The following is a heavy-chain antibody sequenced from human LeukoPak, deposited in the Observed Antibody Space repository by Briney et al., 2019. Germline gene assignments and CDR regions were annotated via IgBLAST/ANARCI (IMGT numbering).Heavy chain of an antibody. Sequence: PGGSLRLSCAASGFAFSSYAMSWVRQPPGKGLEWVSVISRRDDYTYYADSVKGRFTISRDYSRNTLYLQMNTLRAEDTAVYYCANDYRSGSFHDFWGQGTLVTVSS. CDR2: ISRRDDYT. V-gene: IGHV3-23*01. CDR1: GFAFSSYA. J-gene: IGHJ4*02. CDR3: ANDYRSGSFHDF. D-gene: IGHD3-10*01.